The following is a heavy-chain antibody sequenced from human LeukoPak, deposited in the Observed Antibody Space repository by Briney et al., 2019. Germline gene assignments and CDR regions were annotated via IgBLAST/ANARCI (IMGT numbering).Heavy chain of an antibody. D-gene: IGHD5-18*01. V-gene: IGHV4-59*02. J-gene: IGHJ5*02. CDR2: IYYSGST. CDR1: GFSVRSDH. CDR3: ARGIQLRFDP. Sequence: GSLRLSCAASGFSVRSDHMNWVRQAPGKGLEWIGYIYYSGSTNYNPSLKSRVTISVDTSKNQFSLKLSSVTAADTAVYYCARGIQLRFDPWGQGTLVTVSS.